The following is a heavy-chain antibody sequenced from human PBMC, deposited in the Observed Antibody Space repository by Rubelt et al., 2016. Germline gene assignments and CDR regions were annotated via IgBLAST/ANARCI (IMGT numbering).Heavy chain of an antibody. CDR2: IYYSGST. J-gene: IGHJ4*02. CDR1: GGSISSYY. D-gene: IGHD3-22*01. V-gene: IGHV4-59*12. CDR3: ARDPHYYDSSGYSHY. Sequence: QVQLQESGPGLVKPSETLSLTCTVSGGSISSYYWSWIRQPPGKGLEWIGYIYYSGSTNYSPSLKSRVTISVDTSKNQLSLKLSSVTAEDTAVYYCARDPHYYDSSGYSHYWGQGTLVTVSS.